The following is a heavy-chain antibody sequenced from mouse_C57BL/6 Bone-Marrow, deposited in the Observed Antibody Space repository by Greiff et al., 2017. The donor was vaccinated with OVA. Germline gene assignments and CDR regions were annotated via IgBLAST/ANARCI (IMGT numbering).Heavy chain of an antibody. CDR2: IDPETGGT. Sequence: VKLMESGAELVRPGASVTLSCKASGYTFTDYEMHWVKQTPVHGLEWIGAIDPETGGTAYNQKFKGKAILTADKSSSTAYMELRSLTSEDSAVYYCTRYYGSRGTWFAYWGQGTLVTVSA. V-gene: IGHV1-15*01. J-gene: IGHJ3*01. CDR3: TRYYGSRGTWFAY. CDR1: GYTFTDYE. D-gene: IGHD1-1*01.